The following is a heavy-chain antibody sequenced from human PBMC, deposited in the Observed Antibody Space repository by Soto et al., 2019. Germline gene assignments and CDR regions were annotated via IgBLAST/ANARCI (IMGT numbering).Heavy chain of an antibody. Sequence: SETLSLTCAVYGGSFSGYYWSWIRQPPGKGLEWIGEINHSGSTNYNPSLKSRVTISVDTSKNQFSLKLSSVAAADTAVYYCARGGATPSSDYYGSGTSRPDYWGQGTLVTVSS. J-gene: IGHJ4*02. V-gene: IGHV4-34*01. CDR2: INHSGST. CDR3: ARGGATPSSDYYGSGTSRPDY. CDR1: GGSFSGYY. D-gene: IGHD3-10*01.